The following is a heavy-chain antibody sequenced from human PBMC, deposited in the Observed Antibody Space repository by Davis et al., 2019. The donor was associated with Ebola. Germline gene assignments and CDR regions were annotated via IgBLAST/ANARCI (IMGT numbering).Heavy chain of an antibody. D-gene: IGHD3-3*01. V-gene: IGHV1-69*13. Sequence: SVKVSCKASGGTFSSYAISWVRQAPGQGLEWMGGIIPIFGTANYAQKFQGRVTITADESTSTAYMELRSLRSDDTAVYYCARAVRFLEWYGMDVWGQGTTVTVSS. CDR2: IIPIFGTA. CDR3: ARAVRFLEWYGMDV. J-gene: IGHJ6*02. CDR1: GGTFSSYA.